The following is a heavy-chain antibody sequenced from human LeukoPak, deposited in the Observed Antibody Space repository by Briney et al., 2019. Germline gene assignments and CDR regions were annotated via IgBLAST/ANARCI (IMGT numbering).Heavy chain of an antibody. J-gene: IGHJ4*02. D-gene: IGHD3-10*01. CDR3: ARDRGGSLDY. V-gene: IGHV4-59*01. Sequence: SETLSLTCIVSGGSISSYYWSWIRQPPGKGLEWIGYIYYSGSTNYNPSLKSRVTISVDTSKNQFSLKLSSVTAADTAVYYCARDRGGSLDYWGQGTLVTVSS. CDR1: GGSISSYY. CDR2: IYYSGST.